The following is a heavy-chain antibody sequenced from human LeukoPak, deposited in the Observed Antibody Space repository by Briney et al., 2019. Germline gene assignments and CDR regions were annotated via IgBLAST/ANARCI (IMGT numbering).Heavy chain of an antibody. CDR2: ITGSTRST. D-gene: IGHD3-22*01. V-gene: IGHV3-23*01. Sequence: GGSLRLSCAASGFMFNGYGMSWVRQAPGEGLEWVSSITGSTRSTYYANSVKGRFTISRDNSRNTVYLQMNSLRAEDTAVYHCAKDDSYIRFYSWGQGTLVTVSS. J-gene: IGHJ5*01. CDR1: GFMFNGYG. CDR3: AKDDSYIRFYS.